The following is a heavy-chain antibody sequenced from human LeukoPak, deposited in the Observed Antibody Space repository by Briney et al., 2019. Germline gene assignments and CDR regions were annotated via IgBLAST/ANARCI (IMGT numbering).Heavy chain of an antibody. CDR3: ARTPTYGGKPDY. J-gene: IGHJ4*02. Sequence: ASVKVSCKASGYTFTSYAIHWVRQAPGQRLEWMGWISAGNGNTKYSQNFQGRVTFISNTSATTAFMELSSLRSEDTAVYYCARTPTYGGKPDYWGQGTLVTVSS. CDR2: ISAGNGNT. CDR1: GYTFTSYA. D-gene: IGHD4-23*01. V-gene: IGHV1-3*01.